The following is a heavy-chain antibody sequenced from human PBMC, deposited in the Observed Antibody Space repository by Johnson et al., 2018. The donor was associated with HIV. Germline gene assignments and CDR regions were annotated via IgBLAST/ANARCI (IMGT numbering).Heavy chain of an antibody. J-gene: IGHJ3*02. Sequence: VQLVESGGGLVKPGGSLRLSCAASGFTFSDYYMSWIRQAPGKGLEWVSGIDWNGGSSGYADSVKGRFSISRDNGKNSLYLQMNSLRAEDTAFYYCARGAYSSSWHASDASDIWGQGTMVTVSS. CDR3: ARGAYSSSWHASDASDI. D-gene: IGHD6-13*01. CDR1: GFTFSDYY. CDR2: IDWNGGSS. V-gene: IGHV3-20*04.